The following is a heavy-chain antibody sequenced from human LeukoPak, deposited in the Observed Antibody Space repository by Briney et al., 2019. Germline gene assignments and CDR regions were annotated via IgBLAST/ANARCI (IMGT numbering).Heavy chain of an antibody. CDR1: GGSISGSSYY. J-gene: IGHJ3*02. D-gene: IGHD3-22*01. CDR2: IYYSGST. CDR3: ARANYYDTSGYSRGAFDI. Sequence: PSETLSLTCTVSGGSISGSSYYWGWIRQPPGKGLEWIGSIYYSGSTYYNPSLKSRVTISVDTSKNQFSLKLSSVTAADTAVYYCARANYYDTSGYSRGAFDIWGQGTMVTVSS. V-gene: IGHV4-39*01.